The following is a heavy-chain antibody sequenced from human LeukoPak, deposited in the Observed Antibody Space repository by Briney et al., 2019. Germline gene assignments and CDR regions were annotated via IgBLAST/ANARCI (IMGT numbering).Heavy chain of an antibody. Sequence: PSETLSLTCTVSGGSIRSYYWTWIRQPARKGQDWIGRIYTYGITNYNPSLKSRVTMSIDTSKNQFSLKVTSVTAADTAVYYCASLNCSYNSYFWGNGTVVIVSA. CDR1: GGSIRSYY. CDR3: ASLNCSYNSYF. J-gene: IGHJ4*03. V-gene: IGHV4-4*07. CDR2: IYTYGIT. D-gene: IGHD1-1*01.